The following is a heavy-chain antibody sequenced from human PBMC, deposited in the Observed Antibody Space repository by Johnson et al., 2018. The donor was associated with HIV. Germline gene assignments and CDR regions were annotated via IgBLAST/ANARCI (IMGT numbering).Heavy chain of an antibody. D-gene: IGHD3-10*01. J-gene: IGHJ3*02. Sequence: QMQLVESGGGVVQPGRSLRLSCAASGFSFSRFGMHWVRQAPGKGLDWVAVIWFDGNNKYYADSVKGRFTISRDNSKNTLYLQMNSLRAEDTAVYYCAKDSSFSYYYSDAFDIWGQGTMVTVSS. CDR1: GFSFSRFG. V-gene: IGHV3-33*06. CDR3: AKDSSFSYYYSDAFDI. CDR2: IWFDGNNK.